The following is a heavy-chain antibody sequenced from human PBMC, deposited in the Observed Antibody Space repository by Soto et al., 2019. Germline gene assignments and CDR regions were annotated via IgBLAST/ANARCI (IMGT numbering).Heavy chain of an antibody. Sequence: GGSLRLSCAASGFTFSSENMNWVRQAPGKGLEWVSSISSSSSYIYYADSVKGRFTNSRDNAKKSLYLQMNSLRVEDTAVYYCARAYGPRYYFDYWSQGTLVTVSS. D-gene: IGHD3-10*01. CDR1: GFTFSSEN. CDR3: ARAYGPRYYFDY. V-gene: IGHV3-21*01. J-gene: IGHJ4*02. CDR2: ISSSSSYI.